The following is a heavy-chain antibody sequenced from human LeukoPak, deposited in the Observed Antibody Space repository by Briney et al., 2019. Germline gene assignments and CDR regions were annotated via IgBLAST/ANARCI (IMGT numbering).Heavy chain of an antibody. CDR2: ISAYNGNT. J-gene: IGHJ6*02. CDR1: GYTFTSYG. V-gene: IGHV1-18*01. D-gene: IGHD4-23*01. Sequence: GASVKVSCKASGYTFTSYGISWVRQAPGQGLEWMGWISAYNGNTNYAQKLQGRVTMTTDTSTSTAYMELSSLRSEDTAVYYCARDQPMTTVVTPTIYYYYYGMDVWGQGTTVTVSS. CDR3: ARDQPMTTVVTPTIYYYYYGMDV.